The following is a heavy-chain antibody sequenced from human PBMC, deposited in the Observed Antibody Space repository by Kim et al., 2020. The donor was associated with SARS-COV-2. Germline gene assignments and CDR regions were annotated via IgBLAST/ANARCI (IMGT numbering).Heavy chain of an antibody. CDR3: AAVRSGSWSYAFDI. J-gene: IGHJ3*02. Sequence: QKIQERVTSTRDMSTSTAYMELSSLRSEDTAVYYCAAVRSGSWSYAFDIWGQGTMVTVSS. D-gene: IGHD1-26*01. V-gene: IGHV1-58*01.